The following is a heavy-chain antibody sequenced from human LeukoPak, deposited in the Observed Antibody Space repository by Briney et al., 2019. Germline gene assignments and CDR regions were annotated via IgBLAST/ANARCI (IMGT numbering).Heavy chain of an antibody. CDR1: GYTFTSYY. CDR2: INPSGGST. CDR3: ARVAAEVVGVPGAIGFGWLRRDYYYMDV. Sequence: ASVKVSCKASGYTFTSYYIHWVRQAPGEGLEWMGIINPSGGSTSYAQRFQGRVTMTRDMSTSTVYMELSSLRSEDTAVYYCARVAAEVVGVPGAIGFGWLRRDYYYMDVWGKGTTVTVSS. V-gene: IGHV1-46*01. D-gene: IGHD2-2*02. J-gene: IGHJ6*03.